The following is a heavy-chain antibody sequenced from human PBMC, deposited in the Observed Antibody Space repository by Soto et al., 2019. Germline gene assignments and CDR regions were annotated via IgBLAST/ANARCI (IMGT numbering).Heavy chain of an antibody. CDR3: AKNPQWLAGY. Sequence: GXSRRLSGAASGFTFGSSAMSWVRQAPGKGMEWVAXVRGSXGSRYYEGSVXXRLTISRXXSKNQLYMQMNSLRGDAKAVYYCAKNPQWLAGYWGKGNLVTVYS. CDR2: VRGSXGSR. D-gene: IGHD6-19*01. V-gene: IGHV3-23*02. J-gene: IGHJ4*02. CDR1: GFTFGSSA.